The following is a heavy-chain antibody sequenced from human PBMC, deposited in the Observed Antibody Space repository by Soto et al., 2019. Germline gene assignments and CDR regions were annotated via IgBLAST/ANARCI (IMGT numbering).Heavy chain of an antibody. CDR2: IFPIDSDT. V-gene: IGHV5-51*01. D-gene: IGHD2-21*02. CDR3: ATPGGRDFNAFDV. J-gene: IGHJ3*01. CDR1: GYTFTRNW. Sequence: PGESLKISCKGSGYTFTRNWICCCRQRPGKGLEWMGIIFPIDSDTRYSPSSQGQVTISADNSISTAYLQWSSLKASDTAIYYCATPGGRDFNAFDVWGQGTMVTVSS.